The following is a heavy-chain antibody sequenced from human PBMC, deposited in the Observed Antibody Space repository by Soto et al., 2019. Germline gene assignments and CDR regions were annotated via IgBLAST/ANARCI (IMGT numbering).Heavy chain of an antibody. CDR2: IYYSGST. J-gene: IGHJ4*02. D-gene: IGHD1-1*01. Sequence: SETLSLTCTVSGGSISSGDYYWSWIRQPPGKGLEWIGYIYYSGSTYYNPSLKSRVTISVDTSKNQFSLKLSSVTAADTAVHYCAGGSWLERPSYYFDYWGQGTLVTVSS. V-gene: IGHV4-30-4*01. CDR1: GGSISSGDYY. CDR3: AGGSWLERPSYYFDY.